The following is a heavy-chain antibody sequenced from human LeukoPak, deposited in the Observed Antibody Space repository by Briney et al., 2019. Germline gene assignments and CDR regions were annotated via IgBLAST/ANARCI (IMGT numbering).Heavy chain of an antibody. CDR2: IYYSGST. CDR3: ASNPTIFGVVQNFDY. V-gene: IGHV4-59*12. Sequence: SETLSLTCTVSGGSISSYYWSWIRQPPGKGLEWIGSIYYSGSTYYNPSLKSRVTISVDTSKNQFSLKLSSVTAADTAVYYCASNPTIFGVVQNFDYWGQGTLVTVSS. J-gene: IGHJ4*02. D-gene: IGHD3-3*01. CDR1: GGSISSYY.